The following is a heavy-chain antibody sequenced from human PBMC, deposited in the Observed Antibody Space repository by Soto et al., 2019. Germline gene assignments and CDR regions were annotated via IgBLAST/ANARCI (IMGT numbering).Heavy chain of an antibody. D-gene: IGHD1-20*01. Sequence: KPSETLSLTCAVYGGSFSGYYWSWIRQPPGKGLEWIGEINHSGSTNYNPSLKSRVTISVDTSKNQFSLKLSSVTAADTAVYYCARALTDFDYWGQGTLVTVSS. V-gene: IGHV4-34*01. CDR3: ARALTDFDY. J-gene: IGHJ4*02. CDR1: GGSFSGYY. CDR2: INHSGST.